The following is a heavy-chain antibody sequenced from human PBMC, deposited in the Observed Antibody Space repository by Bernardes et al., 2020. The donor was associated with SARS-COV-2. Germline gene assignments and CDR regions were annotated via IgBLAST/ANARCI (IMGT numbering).Heavy chain of an antibody. CDR1: GGSISSSSYY. Sequence: SETLSLTCTVSGGSISSSSYYWGWIRQPPGKGLEWIGSIYYSGSTYYNPSLKSRVTMSVDTSKNQFSLKLSSVTAADTAVYYCARLGVGATWDRYFDLWGRGTLVTVSS. CDR3: ARLGVGATWDRYFDL. V-gene: IGHV4-39*01. CDR2: IYYSGST. D-gene: IGHD1-26*01. J-gene: IGHJ2*01.